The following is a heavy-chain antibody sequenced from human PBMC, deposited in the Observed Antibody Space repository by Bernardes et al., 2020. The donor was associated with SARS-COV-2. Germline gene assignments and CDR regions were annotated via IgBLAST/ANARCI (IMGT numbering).Heavy chain of an antibody. CDR2: IIPIFGTA. J-gene: IGHJ3*02. Sequence: SVKVSCKASGGTFSSYAISWVRQAPGPGLEWLGGIIPIFGTANYAQKFQGRVTITADESTSTAYMELSSLRSEDTAVYYCARGLVAAAGDDAFDIWGQGTMVTGSS. D-gene: IGHD2-15*01. CDR3: ARGLVAAAGDDAFDI. CDR1: GGTFSSYA. V-gene: IGHV1-69*13.